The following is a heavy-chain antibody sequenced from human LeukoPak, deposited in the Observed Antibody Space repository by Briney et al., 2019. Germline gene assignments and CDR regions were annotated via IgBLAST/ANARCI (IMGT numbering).Heavy chain of an antibody. Sequence: PGGSLRLSGAASGFPFSSYGMHWVRQAPGKGLEWVARLVYDARSDYANSVKGRFSISRDDSKNTLFLDMSNLRVEDTALYYCARDLSAAFDFWGQGVLVTVSS. V-gene: IGHV3-33*01. CDR1: GFPFSSYG. D-gene: IGHD6-25*01. J-gene: IGHJ4*02. CDR2: LVYDARS. CDR3: ARDLSAAFDF.